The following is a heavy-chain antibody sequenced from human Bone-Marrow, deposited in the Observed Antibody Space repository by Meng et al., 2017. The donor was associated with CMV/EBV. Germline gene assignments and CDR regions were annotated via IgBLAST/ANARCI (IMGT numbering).Heavy chain of an antibody. CDR3: SRGELDVVIKSAFDI. J-gene: IGHJ3*02. CDR1: GFTFSRYA. D-gene: IGHD3-16*01. Sequence: GESLKISCAASGFTFSRYAMSWVRQAPGKGLEWVSAITGSGGSTYYADPVKGRFTISRDNSKNMLYLQMGSLKPKDTAMYYCSRGELDVVIKSAFDIWGQGTMVTVSS. V-gene: IGHV3-23*01. CDR2: ITGSGGST.